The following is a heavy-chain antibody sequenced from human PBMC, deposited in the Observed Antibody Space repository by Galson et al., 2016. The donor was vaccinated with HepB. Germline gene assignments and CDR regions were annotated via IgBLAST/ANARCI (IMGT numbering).Heavy chain of an antibody. J-gene: IGHJ4*02. V-gene: IGHV4-39*01. Sequence: SETLSLTCIVSGDSIVNSGYYWGWIRQTPGKGLEWIGSSYYSGSTYYNASLRSRITISVDTSKNQFSLKLSSVTAADTALYFCARHSRHFDVVTGPSPGYFDFWGQGTLVTVSS. D-gene: IGHD3-9*01. CDR3: ARHSRHFDVVTGPSPGYFDF. CDR2: SYYSGST. CDR1: GDSIVNSGYY.